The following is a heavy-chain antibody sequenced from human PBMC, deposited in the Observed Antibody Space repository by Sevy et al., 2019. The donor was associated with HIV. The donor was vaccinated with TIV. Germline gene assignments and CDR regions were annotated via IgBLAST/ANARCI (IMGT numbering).Heavy chain of an antibody. J-gene: IGHJ6*02. Sequence: GGSLRLSCAASGLTFSSYAMHWVRQAPGKGLEWVAVISYDGSNKYYADSVKGRFTISRDNSKNTLYLQMNSLRAEDTAVYYCASTKGTVTSYYYYGMDVWGQGTTVTVSS. D-gene: IGHD4-17*01. CDR3: ASTKGTVTSYYYYGMDV. CDR1: GLTFSSYA. V-gene: IGHV3-30*04. CDR2: ISYDGSNK.